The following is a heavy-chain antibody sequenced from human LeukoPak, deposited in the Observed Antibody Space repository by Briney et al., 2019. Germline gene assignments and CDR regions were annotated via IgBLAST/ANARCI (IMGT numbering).Heavy chain of an antibody. CDR2: ISFDGSNK. CDR3: ARDLWFGELTGYGFDY. CDR1: GFTFSSYA. J-gene: IGHJ4*02. V-gene: IGHV3-30-3*01. Sequence: GGSLRLSCAASGFTFSSYAMHWVRQAPGKGLEWVAVISFDGSNKCYADSVKGRFTISRDNSKNTLYVQMNSLRAEDTAVYYCARDLWFGELTGYGFDYWGQGTLVTVSS. D-gene: IGHD3-10*01.